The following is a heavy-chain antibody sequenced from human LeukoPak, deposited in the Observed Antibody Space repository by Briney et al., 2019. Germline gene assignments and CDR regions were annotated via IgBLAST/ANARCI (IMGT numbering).Heavy chain of an antibody. CDR3: ARHGSYSSSWYDAFDI. CDR1: EYSFTSYW. Sequence: GESLKISCKGSEYSFTSYWIGWVRQMPGKGLEWMGTIYPGDSDTRYNPSFQGQVTISADKSISTAYLQWSSLKASDTAMYYCARHGSYSSSWYDAFDIWGQGTMVTVSS. J-gene: IGHJ3*02. D-gene: IGHD6-13*01. V-gene: IGHV5-51*01. CDR2: IYPGDSDT.